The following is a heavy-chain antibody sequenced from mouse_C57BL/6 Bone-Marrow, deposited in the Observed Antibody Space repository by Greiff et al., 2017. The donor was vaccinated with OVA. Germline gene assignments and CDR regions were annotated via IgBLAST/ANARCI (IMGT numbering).Heavy chain of an antibody. D-gene: IGHD1-1*01. CDR2: VYPYNGGT. V-gene: IGHV1-36*01. Sequence: VQLKESGPVLVKPGPSVKISCKASGFTFTDYYMHWVKQSHGKSLEWIGLVYPYNGGTSYNQKFKGKATVTVDTSSSTAYMELKSLTSEDSAVYYCAGVVSPYYYAMDYWGQGTSVTVSA. CDR3: AGVVSPYYYAMDY. J-gene: IGHJ4*01. CDR1: GFTFTDYY.